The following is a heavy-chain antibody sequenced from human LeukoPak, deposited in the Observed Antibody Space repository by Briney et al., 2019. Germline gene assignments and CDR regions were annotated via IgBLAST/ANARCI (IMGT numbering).Heavy chain of an antibody. Sequence: GGSLRLSCAASGFTFSTYAMTWVRQAPGKGLEWVSVIYSGGSTYYADSVKGRFTISRDNSKNTLYLQMNSLRAEDTAVYYCAREGDYGDSGYFDYWGQGTLVTVSS. CDR1: GFTFSTYA. V-gene: IGHV3-53*01. D-gene: IGHD4-17*01. CDR2: IYSGGST. CDR3: AREGDYGDSGYFDY. J-gene: IGHJ4*02.